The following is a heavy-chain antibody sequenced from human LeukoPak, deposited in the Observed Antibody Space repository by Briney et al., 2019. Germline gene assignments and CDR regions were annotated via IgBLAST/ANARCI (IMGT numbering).Heavy chain of an antibody. J-gene: IGHJ4*02. Sequence: SETLSLTCTVSGGSISSHYWSWIRQPPGKGLEWIRYISDSGTTNYKSTLKSRVTISVDTPKNHFSLKLTSVTAADTAVYYCARAASGDRYSGYAKDRYYFDFWGQGTLVTVSS. V-gene: IGHV4-59*11. CDR1: GGSISSHY. CDR2: ISDSGTT. D-gene: IGHD5-12*01. CDR3: ARAASGDRYSGYAKDRYYFDF.